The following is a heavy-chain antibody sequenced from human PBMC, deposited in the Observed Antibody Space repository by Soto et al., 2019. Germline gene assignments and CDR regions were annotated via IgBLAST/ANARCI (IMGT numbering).Heavy chain of an antibody. CDR3: ARGYNGSGSYRTYFEY. V-gene: IGHV1-46*01. D-gene: IGHD3-10*01. CDR1: GYTFTSYY. J-gene: IGHJ4*02. Sequence: ASVKVSCKACGYTFTSYYMHWVRQAPGQGLGWMGIINPSGGSTSYAQKFQGRVTMTRDTSTSTVYMELSSLRSEDTAVYYCARGYNGSGSYRTYFEYWGQGTLVTVSS. CDR2: INPSGGST.